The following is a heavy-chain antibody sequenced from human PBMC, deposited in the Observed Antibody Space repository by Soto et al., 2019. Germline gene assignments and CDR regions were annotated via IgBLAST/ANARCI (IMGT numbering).Heavy chain of an antibody. CDR2: INAGNGNT. Sequence: QVQLVQSGAEEKKPGASVKVSCKASGYPFTSYAMHWVRQAPGQRLEWMGWINAGNGNTKYSQKFQGRVTITRDTSASTAYMELSSLRSEDTAVYYCARDPSYYGMDVWGQGTTVTVSS. V-gene: IGHV1-3*05. J-gene: IGHJ6*02. CDR3: ARDPSYYGMDV. CDR1: GYPFTSYA.